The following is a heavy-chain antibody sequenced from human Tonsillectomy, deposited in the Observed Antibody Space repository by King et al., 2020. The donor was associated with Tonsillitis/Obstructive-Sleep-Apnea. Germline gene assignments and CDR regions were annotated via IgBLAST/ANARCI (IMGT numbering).Heavy chain of an antibody. J-gene: IGHJ4*02. Sequence: VTLKESGPALVKPTQTLTLTCTFSGFSLTTSGVCVSWIRQPPGKALEWLARIDWDDDKYYSTTLKTRLTISKDTSKNQVVLTKINMDPEDTATYYCARIRTVSCQGTYWGQGTPVTVSS. CDR1: GFSLTTSGVC. D-gene: IGHD2-15*01. CDR2: IDWDDDK. V-gene: IGHV2-70*11. CDR3: ARIRTVSCQGTY.